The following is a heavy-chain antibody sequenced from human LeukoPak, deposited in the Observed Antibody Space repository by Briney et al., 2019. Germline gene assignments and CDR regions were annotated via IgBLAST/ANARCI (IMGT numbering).Heavy chain of an antibody. Sequence: GGCLRHSRIPSRLSCRDYRMNWVRQAPGRGVGWGSYIRSNGDTIYYADSVKGRFTISLDNAKRSLYLQMDSLRVEDTAVYFCARTVSSNGRVGLFDSWGQGSLVTVSS. CDR2: IRSNGDTI. V-gene: IGHV3-48*01. CDR1: RLSCRDYR. CDR3: ARTVSSNGRVGLFDS. D-gene: IGHD2-2*01. J-gene: IGHJ4*02.